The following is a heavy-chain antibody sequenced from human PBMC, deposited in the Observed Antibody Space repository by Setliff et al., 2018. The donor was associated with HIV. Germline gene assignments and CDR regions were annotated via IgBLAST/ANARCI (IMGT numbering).Heavy chain of an antibody. J-gene: IGHJ5*02. CDR1: GGSISSSSHY. Sequence: LSLTCTVSGGSISSSSHYWGWTRQPPGKGLEWIGSIYYSGGTYYNPSLKSRVTISVDTSKNQFSLKLSSVTAADTAVYYCARVSRGGSSPGWFDPWGQGTLVTVSS. V-gene: IGHV4-39*07. D-gene: IGHD6-6*01. CDR2: IYYSGGT. CDR3: ARVSRGGSSPGWFDP.